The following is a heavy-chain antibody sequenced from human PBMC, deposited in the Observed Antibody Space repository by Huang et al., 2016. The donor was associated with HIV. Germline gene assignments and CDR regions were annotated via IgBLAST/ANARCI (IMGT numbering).Heavy chain of an antibody. D-gene: IGHD3-10*01. J-gene: IGHJ5*02. V-gene: IGHV4-39*01. CDR3: ARPPGSGILGGWFDP. Sequence: QLQLQESGPGLVKPSETLSLTCTVSGDSVSSTNYYWGWIRQPPGKGLDWIGTIYYTGSTYYNPSRKGRVTISVDTSKNQFYLKVTSVTAADTARYYCARPPGSGILGGWFDPWGQGALVTVSS. CDR2: IYYTGST. CDR1: GDSVSSTNYY.